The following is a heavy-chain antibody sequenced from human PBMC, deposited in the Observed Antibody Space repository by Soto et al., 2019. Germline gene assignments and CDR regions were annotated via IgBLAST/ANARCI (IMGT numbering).Heavy chain of an antibody. J-gene: IGHJ5*02. D-gene: IGHD3-9*01. Sequence: QVQLVQSGSEVKKPGASVKVSCKASGGTFSSYAISWVRQARGQGLEWMGGIIPIFGTANYAQKFQGIVTIPADDSTSTAYMELSSLRSEATAVYYCARHYAILTGYQDPGEVNNWFDPWGQGTLVTVSS. V-gene: IGHV1-69*12. CDR3: ARHYAILTGYQDPGEVNNWFDP. CDR2: IIPIFGTA. CDR1: GGTFSSYA.